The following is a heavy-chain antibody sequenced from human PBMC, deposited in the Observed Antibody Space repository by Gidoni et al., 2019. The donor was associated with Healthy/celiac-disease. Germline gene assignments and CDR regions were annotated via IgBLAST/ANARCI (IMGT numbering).Heavy chain of an antibody. CDR1: GGSFSGYY. J-gene: IGHJ4*02. V-gene: IGHV4-34*01. Sequence: QVQLQQWGAGLLKPSETLSLTCAVYGGSFSGYYWSWIRQPPGKGLEWIGEINHSGSTNYNPSLKSRVTISVDTSKNQFSLKLSSVTAADTAVYYCARRYSYGSHDFDYWGQGTLVTVSS. CDR3: ARRYSYGSHDFDY. CDR2: INHSGST. D-gene: IGHD5-18*01.